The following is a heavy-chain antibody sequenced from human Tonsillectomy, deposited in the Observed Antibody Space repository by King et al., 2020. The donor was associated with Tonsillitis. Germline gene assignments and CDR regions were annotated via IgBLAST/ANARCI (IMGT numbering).Heavy chain of an antibody. CDR3: AKPRSSCHSTSCSTGGMDV. Sequence: VQLVESGGGLVQPGGSLRLSCAGSGFTFSFYAMNWVRQPPGKGLEWVSVISGSGGSSYCADSVKGRFSISRDNSKNTLFLQMNSLRAEDTAVYYCAKPRSSCHSTSCSTGGMDVWGQGTTVTVSS. CDR2: ISGSGGSS. V-gene: IGHV3-23*04. D-gene: IGHD2-2*01. CDR1: GFTFSFYA. J-gene: IGHJ6*02.